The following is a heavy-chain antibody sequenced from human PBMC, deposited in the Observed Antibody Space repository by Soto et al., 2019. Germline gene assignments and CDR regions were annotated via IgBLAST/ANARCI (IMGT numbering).Heavy chain of an antibody. D-gene: IGHD3-10*01. CDR2: IYYSGST. CDR1: GGSISSGGYY. V-gene: IGHV4-31*03. CDR3: ASFGFGDYYYIDV. Sequence: SETLSLTCTVSGGSISSGGYYWSWIRQHPGKGLEWIGYIYYSGSTYYNPPLKSRVTISVDTSKNQFSVKLSSVTAADTAGYYCASFGFGDYYYIDVWGKGTTVTVSS. J-gene: IGHJ6*03.